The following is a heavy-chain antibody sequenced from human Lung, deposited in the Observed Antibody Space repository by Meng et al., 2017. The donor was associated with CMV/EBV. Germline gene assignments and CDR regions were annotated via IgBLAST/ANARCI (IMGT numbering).Heavy chain of an antibody. CDR3: ARDSTVSRRWDGLDV. V-gene: IGHV3-21*01. Sequence: GESXKISCAASGFTFSTHTMNWVRQAPGKGLEWVSSISSRSGSYIYYADSVKGRFTISRDNDKNSLYLQMNSLRAEDTAVYYCARDSTVSRRWDGLDVWGQGXTVTVSS. CDR1: GFTFSTHT. CDR2: ISSRSGSYI. J-gene: IGHJ6*02. D-gene: IGHD4-11*01.